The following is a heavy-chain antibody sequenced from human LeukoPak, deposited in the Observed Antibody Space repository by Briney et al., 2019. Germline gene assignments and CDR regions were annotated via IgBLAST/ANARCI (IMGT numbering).Heavy chain of an antibody. Sequence: SVKVSCKASGGTFSSYAISWVRQAPGQGLEWMGGIIPIFGTANYAQKFQGRVTITADESTSTAYMELSSLRSEDTAVYYCAASYYYDSSGRGGYYYYYMDVWGKGTTVTVSS. V-gene: IGHV1-69*13. CDR1: GGTFSSYA. CDR2: IIPIFGTA. CDR3: AASYYYDSSGRGGYYYYYMDV. D-gene: IGHD3-22*01. J-gene: IGHJ6*03.